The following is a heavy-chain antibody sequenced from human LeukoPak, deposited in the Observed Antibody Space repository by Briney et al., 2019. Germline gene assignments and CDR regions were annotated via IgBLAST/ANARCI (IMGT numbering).Heavy chain of an antibody. CDR1: GFAFSSYA. D-gene: IGHD2-15*01. CDR2: IKQDGSEK. Sequence: LAGGSLRLSCAASGFAFSSYAMSWVRQAPGKGLEWVAHIKQDGSEKYYVDSVKGRFTISRDNAKNSLYLQMNSLRVEDTAVYYCVRDAGWSDLDYWGQGTLVSVSS. CDR3: VRDAGWSDLDY. J-gene: IGHJ4*02. V-gene: IGHV3-7*04.